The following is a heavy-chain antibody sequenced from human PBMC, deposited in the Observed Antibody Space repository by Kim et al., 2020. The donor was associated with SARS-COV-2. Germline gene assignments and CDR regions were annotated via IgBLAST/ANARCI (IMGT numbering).Heavy chain of an antibody. CDR1: GGTFSSYG. CDR3: ARVGYYDSSAYYYADHFDY. CDR2: IIPIFGTA. J-gene: IGHJ4*02. V-gene: IGHV1-69*13. Sequence: SVKVSCKASGGTFSSYGISWVRQAPGQGLEWMGGIIPIFGTANYAQKFQGRVTITADESTSTAYMELSTLRSEDTAVYYCARVGYYDSSAYYYADHFDYWGQGTLVTVYS. D-gene: IGHD3-22*01.